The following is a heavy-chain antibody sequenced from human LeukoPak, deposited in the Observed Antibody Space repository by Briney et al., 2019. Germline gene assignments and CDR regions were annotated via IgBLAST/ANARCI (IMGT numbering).Heavy chain of an antibody. D-gene: IGHD2-2*02. CDR3: ARDQRYYCSSTCCYIFDY. V-gene: IGHV3-30*03. J-gene: IGHJ4*02. CDR2: ISNDGSNK. CDR1: GFTFSSYG. Sequence: GGSLRLSCAASGFTFSSYGMHWVRQAPGKGLEWVAVISNDGSNKYYADSVKGRFTISRDSSENTLYLQMDSLRAEDTAVYYCARDQRYYCSSTCCYIFDYWGQGTLVTVSS.